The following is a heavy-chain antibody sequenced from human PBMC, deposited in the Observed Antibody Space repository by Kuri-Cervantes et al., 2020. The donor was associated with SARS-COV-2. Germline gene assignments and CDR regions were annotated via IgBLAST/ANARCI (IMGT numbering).Heavy chain of an antibody. J-gene: IGHJ4*02. V-gene: IGHV3-30*18. D-gene: IGHD2-8*01. CDR3: AKDRFGVHDF. CDR1: GFNFSTTD. Sequence: GGSLRLSCTASGFNFSTTDMHWVRQTPGKGLEWVAVISYDGKKKKCVASGKGRFTISRDNPQNTLYLQVKSLKSEDTAIYYCAKDRFGVHDFWGQGTLVTVSS. CDR2: ISYDGKKK.